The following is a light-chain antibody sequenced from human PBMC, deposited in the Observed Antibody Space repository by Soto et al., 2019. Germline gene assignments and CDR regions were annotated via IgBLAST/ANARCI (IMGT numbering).Light chain of an antibody. CDR2: GAS. V-gene: IGKV3-15*01. CDR3: QQYNKWPT. CDR1: QSVGRY. J-gene: IGKJ4*01. Sequence: EIVMTQSPATVSVSPGERATLSCRASQSVGRYLAWYQQKPGQALRLLIYGASTRATGIPDRFSGGGSGTEFTLTISSLQSEDFAVYYCQQYNKWPTFGGGTKVDIK.